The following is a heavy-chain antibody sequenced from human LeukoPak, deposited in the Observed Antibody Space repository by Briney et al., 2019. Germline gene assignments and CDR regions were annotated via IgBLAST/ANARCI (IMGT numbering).Heavy chain of an antibody. Sequence: GASVKVSCKASGYTFTAYYLHWVRQAPGQGLEWMGWINPNSGGTNYAQSFQGRVSMTRDTSISTAYMELSRLTSDDTALYYCARGFGGDPWGQGTLVPVSS. V-gene: IGHV1-2*02. CDR1: GYTFTAYY. D-gene: IGHD4-23*01. J-gene: IGHJ5*02. CDR2: INPNSGGT. CDR3: ARGFGGDP.